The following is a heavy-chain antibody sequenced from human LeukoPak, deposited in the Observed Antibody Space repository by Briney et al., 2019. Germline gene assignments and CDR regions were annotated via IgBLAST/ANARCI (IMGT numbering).Heavy chain of an antibody. D-gene: IGHD2-21*02. CDR3: ARMVTNGAFDY. Sequence: PGGSLRLSCAASGFTFSSYSKNWVRQAPGKGLEWVSSISSSSSYIYYADSVKGRFTISRDNAKNSLYLQVNSLRAEDTAVYYCARMVTNGAFDYWGQGTLVTVSS. CDR2: ISSSSSYI. J-gene: IGHJ4*02. V-gene: IGHV3-21*01. CDR1: GFTFSSYS.